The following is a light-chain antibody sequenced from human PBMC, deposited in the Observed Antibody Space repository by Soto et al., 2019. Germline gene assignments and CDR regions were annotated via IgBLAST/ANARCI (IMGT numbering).Light chain of an antibody. CDR2: EVS. V-gene: IGLV2-14*01. CDR3: SSYTSSSTLLYV. Sequence: QSALTQPASVSGSPGQSITISCTGTSSDVGGYNYVSWYQQHPGKAPKLMIYEVSNRPSGVSNRFSGSKSGNTASLTISGLQAEDEGDYYCSSYTSSSTLLYVFGTGTKVTVL. J-gene: IGLJ1*01. CDR1: SSDVGGYNY.